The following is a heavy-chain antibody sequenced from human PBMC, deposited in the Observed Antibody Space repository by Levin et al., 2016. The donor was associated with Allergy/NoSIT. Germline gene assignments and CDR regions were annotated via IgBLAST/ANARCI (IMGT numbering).Heavy chain of an antibody. CDR2: IIPVFGTT. J-gene: IGHJ4*02. V-gene: IGHV1-69*06. D-gene: IGHD3-10*01. CDR3: AREQMVRGVHFDH. CDR1: GDSIDTYG. Sequence: SVKVSCKTSGDSIDTYGISWVRQAPGQGLEWMGGIIPVFGTTNYAQKFQGRVTITADKSTSTVYMEVRGLTSADTAVYYCAREQMVRGVHFDHWGQGTQVTVSS.